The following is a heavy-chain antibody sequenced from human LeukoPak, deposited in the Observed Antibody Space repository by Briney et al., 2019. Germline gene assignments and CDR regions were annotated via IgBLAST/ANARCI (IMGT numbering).Heavy chain of an antibody. CDR2: IFWDDNK. CDR1: GFSLSSSGVG. CDR3: AHRGTFRGVIRVFDY. D-gene: IGHD3-16*02. V-gene: IGHV2-5*02. Sequence: SGPTLVNPTQTLTLTCTFSGFSLSSSGVGVGWIRQPPGKALEWLAFIFWDDNKHYNPSLKSRLAIFKDSSKNQVVLTMINMDPVDTATYYCAHRGTFRGVIRVFDYWGQGILVTVSS. J-gene: IGHJ4*02.